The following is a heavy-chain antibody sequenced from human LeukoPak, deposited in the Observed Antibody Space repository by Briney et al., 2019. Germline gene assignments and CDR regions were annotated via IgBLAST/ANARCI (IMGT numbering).Heavy chain of an antibody. Sequence: SQTLSLTCTVSGGSISSSSYYWGWIRQPPGKGLEWIGSIYYSGSTYYNPSLKSRVTISVDTSKNQFSLKLSSVAAADTAVYYCARHLSSGWSDIWGQGTMVTVSS. V-gene: IGHV4-39*01. CDR1: GGSISSSSYY. CDR2: IYYSGST. CDR3: ARHLSSGWSDI. J-gene: IGHJ3*02. D-gene: IGHD6-19*01.